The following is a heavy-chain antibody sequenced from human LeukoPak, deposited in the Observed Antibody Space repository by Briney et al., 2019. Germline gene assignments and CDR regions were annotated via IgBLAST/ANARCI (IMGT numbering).Heavy chain of an antibody. Sequence: PGRSLRLSCAASGFTFSSYGMHWVRQAPGKGLEWVAVISYDGSNKYYADSVKGRFTIFRDNSKNTLYLQMNSLRAEDTAVYYCAKAYFMVRGVIITYGMDVWGQGTTVTVSS. CDR2: ISYDGSNK. V-gene: IGHV3-30*18. J-gene: IGHJ6*02. CDR3: AKAYFMVRGVIITYGMDV. CDR1: GFTFSSYG. D-gene: IGHD3-10*01.